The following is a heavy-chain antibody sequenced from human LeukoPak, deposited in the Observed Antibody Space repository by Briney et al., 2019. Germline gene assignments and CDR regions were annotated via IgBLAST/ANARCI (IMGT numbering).Heavy chain of an antibody. J-gene: IGHJ3*02. Sequence: SETLSLTCTVSGGSISSYYWSWIRQPPGKGLEWIGYIYYSGSTNYNPSLKSPVTISVDTSKNQFSLKLSSVTAADTAVYYCARSYSSRWGAFDIWGQGTMVTVSS. D-gene: IGHD6-13*01. V-gene: IGHV4-59*08. CDR3: ARSYSSRWGAFDI. CDR2: IYYSGST. CDR1: GGSISSYY.